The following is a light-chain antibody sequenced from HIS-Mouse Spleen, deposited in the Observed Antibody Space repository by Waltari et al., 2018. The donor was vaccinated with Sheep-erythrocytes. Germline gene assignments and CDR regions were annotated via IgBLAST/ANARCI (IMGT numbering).Light chain of an antibody. CDR2: DVS. V-gene: IGLV2-11*01. Sequence: QSALTQPRSVSGSPGQSVTISCTGTSRDVGGYNYVSWYQQHPGKAPKLMIYDVSKRPSGVPDRFSGSKSGNTASLTISGLQAEDEADYYCQSYDSSLSGWVFGGGTKLTVL. CDR3: QSYDSSLSGWV. CDR1: SRDVGGYNY. J-gene: IGLJ3*02.